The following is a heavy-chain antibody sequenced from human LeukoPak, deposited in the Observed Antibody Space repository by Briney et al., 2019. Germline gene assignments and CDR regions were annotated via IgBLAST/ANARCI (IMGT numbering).Heavy chain of an antibody. CDR1: GFTLSNNW. D-gene: IGHD3-22*01. V-gene: IGHV3-7*03. CDR3: AKGQLGVVVVTYFDY. Sequence: GGSLRLSCTDSGFTLSNNWMSWVRQAPGKGLEWVADIKEDGTVKAYADSVRGRFAISRDNSKNTLYLQMNSLRAEDTAVYYCAKGQLGVVVVTYFDYWGQGTLVTVSS. CDR2: IKEDGTVK. J-gene: IGHJ4*02.